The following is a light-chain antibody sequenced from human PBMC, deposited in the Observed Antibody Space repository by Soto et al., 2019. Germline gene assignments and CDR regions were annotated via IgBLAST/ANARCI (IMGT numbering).Light chain of an antibody. Sequence: QSALTQPASVSRSPGQSITISCTGTSSDVGGYNYVSWYQQHPGKAPKLMICEVSNRPSGVSNRFSGSKSGNTASLTISGLQAEDEADYYCSSYTSSSTPYVVFGGGTKLTVL. CDR2: EVS. CDR3: SSYTSSSTPYVV. V-gene: IGLV2-14*01. J-gene: IGLJ2*01. CDR1: SSDVGGYNY.